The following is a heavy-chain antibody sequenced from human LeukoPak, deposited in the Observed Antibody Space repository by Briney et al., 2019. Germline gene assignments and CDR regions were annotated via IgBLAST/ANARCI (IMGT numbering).Heavy chain of an antibody. J-gene: IGHJ4*02. CDR2: MNPNSGNT. V-gene: IGHV1-8*01. CDR1: GYTFTSYD. D-gene: IGHD1-20*01. Sequence: ASVKVSCKASGYTFTSYDINWVRQATGQGLEWMGWMNPNSGNTGYAQKFQGRVTMTRNTSISTAYMELSSLRSEDTAVYYCATKLQITNWNDLNDYFDYWGQGTLVTVSS. CDR3: ATKLQITNWNDLNDYFDY.